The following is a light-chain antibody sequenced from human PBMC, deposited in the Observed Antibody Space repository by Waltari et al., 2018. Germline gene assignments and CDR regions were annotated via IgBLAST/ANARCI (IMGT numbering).Light chain of an antibody. Sequence: QSVLTQSPSVSGAPGQRVTISCTGSSSNIGAGYDVHWYQQLPGTAPKLLIYGNSNRSSGVPDRFSGSKSGTSASLAITGLQAEDEADYYCQSYDSSLSGSRVFGGGTKLTVL. CDR3: QSYDSSLSGSRV. CDR2: GNS. CDR1: SSNIGAGYD. V-gene: IGLV1-40*01. J-gene: IGLJ2*01.